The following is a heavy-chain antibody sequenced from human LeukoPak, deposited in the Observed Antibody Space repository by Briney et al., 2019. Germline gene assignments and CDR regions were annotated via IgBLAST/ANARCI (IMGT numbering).Heavy chain of an antibody. CDR1: GFTFSSYA. Sequence: GGSLRLSCAASGFTFSSYAMSWVCEAPGKGLEWVSAISGSGGSTYYADSVKGRFTISRDNTKNTLYLQMNSLRAEDTAVYYCAKHRVGATPADYWGQGTLVTVSS. CDR3: AKHRVGATPADY. CDR2: ISGSGGST. D-gene: IGHD1-26*01. V-gene: IGHV3-23*01. J-gene: IGHJ4*02.